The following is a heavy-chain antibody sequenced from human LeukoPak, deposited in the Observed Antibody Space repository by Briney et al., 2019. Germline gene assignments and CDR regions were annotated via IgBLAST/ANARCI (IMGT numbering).Heavy chain of an antibody. CDR1: GFTFSSYS. D-gene: IGHD1-26*01. CDR2: ISSSSSYI. J-gene: IGHJ3*02. Sequence: PGGSLRLSCAASGFTFSSYSMNWVRQAPGKGLEWVSSISSSSSYIYYADSVKGRFTISRDNAKNSLYLQMNSLRAEDTAVYYCASALRRDSGSYFDDAFDIWGQGTMVTVSS. V-gene: IGHV3-21*01. CDR3: ASALRRDSGSYFDDAFDI.